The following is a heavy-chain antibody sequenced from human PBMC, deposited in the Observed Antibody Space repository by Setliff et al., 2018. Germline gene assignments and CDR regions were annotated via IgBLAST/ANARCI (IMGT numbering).Heavy chain of an antibody. CDR1: GFSFSSYA. Sequence: PGGSLRLSCAASGFSFSSYAVSWVRQAPGKGLEWVSTVNDNGRTTYYPNSVRGRFIISRDNSKNTLYLHMNSLRAEDTALYYCAKDRVPDNIWDFDSWGPGTLVTVSS. V-gene: IGHV3-23*01. CDR3: AKDRVPDNIWDFDS. CDR2: VNDNGRTT. D-gene: IGHD1-26*01. J-gene: IGHJ5*01.